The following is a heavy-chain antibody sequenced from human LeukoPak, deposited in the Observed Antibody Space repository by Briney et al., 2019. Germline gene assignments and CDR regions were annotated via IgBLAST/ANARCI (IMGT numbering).Heavy chain of an antibody. CDR3: ATTRHDAFDI. CDR1: GFTVISNY. J-gene: IGHJ3*02. CDR2: IYCGGST. D-gene: IGHD1-1*01. V-gene: IGHV3-53*01. Sequence: GGSERLSCAASGFTVISNYMSWVRQAPGKGLEWVSLIYCGGSTYYAESVRGRFTISRDNSKNTLCLQMNSLRAEDTAVYYCATTRHDAFDIWGQGTVHSLSS.